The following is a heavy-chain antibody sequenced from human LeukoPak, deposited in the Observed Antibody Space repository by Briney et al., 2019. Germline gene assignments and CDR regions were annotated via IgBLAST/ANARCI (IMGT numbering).Heavy chain of an antibody. V-gene: IGHV3-48*01. CDR2: ISRTI. CDR1: GFTFSSYS. J-gene: IGHJ3*02. Sequence: GGSLRLSCAASGFTFSSYSMNWVRQAPGKGLEWVSYISRTIYCADSVKGRFTISRDNAKNSLYLQMNSLRAEDTAVYYCARDTAYAFDTWGQGTMVTVSS. D-gene: IGHD5-18*01. CDR3: ARDTAYAFDT.